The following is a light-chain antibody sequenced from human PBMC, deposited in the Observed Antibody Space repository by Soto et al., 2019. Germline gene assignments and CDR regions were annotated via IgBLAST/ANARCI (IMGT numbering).Light chain of an antibody. V-gene: IGKV4-1*01. J-gene: IGKJ4*01. CDR2: WAS. CDR3: QQYYTTSLT. Sequence: DIVLTQSPDSLAVSLGERATTNCKSSQSCLSSCNNKNHLDWYQQQQVQHHKLPIYWASTRQCGAPDRFSGSGSGTDFTLPITSLLAHDVAVYYCQQYYTTSLTFGGGTKVEIK. CDR1: QSCLSSCNNKNH.